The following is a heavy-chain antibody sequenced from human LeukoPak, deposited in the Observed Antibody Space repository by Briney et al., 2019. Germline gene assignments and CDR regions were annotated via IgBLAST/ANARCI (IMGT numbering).Heavy chain of an antibody. D-gene: IGHD3-16*01. V-gene: IGHV3-23*01. Sequence: GGSLRLSCAASGFTFSTYAMNWVRQAPGKGLEWVSGISGSGGGKFYADSVKGRFTISRDKSKSTLYLQVNSLKAEDAALYYCAKDNADYPIYYFDSWGQGTLVTVSS. J-gene: IGHJ4*02. CDR1: GFTFSTYA. CDR3: AKDNADYPIYYFDS. CDR2: ISGSGGGK.